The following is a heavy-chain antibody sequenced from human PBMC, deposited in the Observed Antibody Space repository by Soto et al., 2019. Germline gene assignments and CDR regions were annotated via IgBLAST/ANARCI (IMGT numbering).Heavy chain of an antibody. J-gene: IGHJ6*02. V-gene: IGHV3-53*02. CDR3: ARYLGGESYGMDV. D-gene: IGHD2-21*01. Sequence: EVQLVETGGGLIQPGGSLRLSCAASGFTANSRYMSWVRQAPGKGLEWVSVIYSGDSTYYADSVKGRFTISRDKSKNTLYLQMNSLRAEDTAVYYCARYLGGESYGMDVWGQGTTVTISS. CDR1: GFTANSRY. CDR2: IYSGDST.